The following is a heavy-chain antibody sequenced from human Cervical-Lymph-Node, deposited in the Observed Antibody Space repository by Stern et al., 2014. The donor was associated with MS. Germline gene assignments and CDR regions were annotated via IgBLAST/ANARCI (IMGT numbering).Heavy chain of an antibody. CDR2: ISSSSSTI. D-gene: IGHD3-16*01. CDR1: GFTFNSYS. CDR3: ARSAWGGFDY. V-gene: IGHV3-48*01. Sequence: EMQLVESGGGLVQPGGSLRLSCAASGFTFNSYSMNWVRQAPGKGLEWFSYISSSSSTIYYADSVKGRFTISRDNAKNSLYLQMNSLRAEDTAVYYCARSAWGGFDYWGQGTLVTVSS. J-gene: IGHJ4*02.